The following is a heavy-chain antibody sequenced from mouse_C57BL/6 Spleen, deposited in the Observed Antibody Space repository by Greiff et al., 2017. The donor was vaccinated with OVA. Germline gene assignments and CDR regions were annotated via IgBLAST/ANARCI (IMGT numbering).Heavy chain of an antibody. CDR3: ARHDGDWYFDV. CDR1: GFTFSSYT. J-gene: IGHJ1*03. CDR2: ISGGGGNT. V-gene: IGHV5-9*01. Sequence: EVHLVESGGGLVKPGGSLKLSCAASGFTFSSYTMSWVRQTPEKRLEWVATISGGGGNTYYPDSVKGRFTISRDNAKNTLYLQMSRLRSEDTALYYCARHDGDWYFDVWGTGTTVTVSS.